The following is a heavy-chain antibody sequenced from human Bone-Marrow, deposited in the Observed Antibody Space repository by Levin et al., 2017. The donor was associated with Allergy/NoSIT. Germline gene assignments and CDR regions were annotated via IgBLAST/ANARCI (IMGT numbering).Heavy chain of an antibody. CDR1: GFTFSSYA. D-gene: IGHD2-2*01. CDR3: ARDRRRYCSSTSCYLCDY. V-gene: IGHV3-30*04. CDR2: ISYDGSNK. J-gene: IGHJ4*02. Sequence: GESLKISCAASGFTFSSYAMHWVRQAPGKGLEWVAVISYDGSNKYYADSVKGRFTISRDNSKNTLYLQMNSLRAEDTAVYYCARDRRRYCSSTSCYLCDYWGQGTLVTVSS.